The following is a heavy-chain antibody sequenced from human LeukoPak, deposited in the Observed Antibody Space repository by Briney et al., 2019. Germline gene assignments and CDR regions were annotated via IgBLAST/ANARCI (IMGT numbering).Heavy chain of an antibody. CDR1: RGTFISYA. CDR2: IIPIFGTA. CDR3: ARESRGPLRFLEWLPEYYYYYMDV. J-gene: IGHJ6*03. Sequence: SVKVSCKASRGTFISYAISWGRQAPGQGVEWMGGIIPIFGTANYAQKFQGRVTTTTDESTSTAYTKLSSLRSEDTAVYYCARESRGPLRFLEWLPEYYYYYMDVWGKGTTVTVSS. V-gene: IGHV1-69*05. D-gene: IGHD3-3*01.